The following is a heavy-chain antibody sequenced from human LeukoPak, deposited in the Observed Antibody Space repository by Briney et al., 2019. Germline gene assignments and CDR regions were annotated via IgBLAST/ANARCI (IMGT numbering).Heavy chain of an antibody. V-gene: IGHV3-23*01. CDR3: AKDGQQLVPTY. D-gene: IGHD6-13*01. Sequence: TGGSLRLSCAASGFTFSSYAMSWVRQAPGKGLEWVSAISGSGGSTYYADSVKGRFIISRDNSKNTVSLQMNSLRAEDTAVYYCAKDGQQLVPTYWGQGTLVTVSS. CDR1: GFTFSSYA. J-gene: IGHJ4*02. CDR2: ISGSGGST.